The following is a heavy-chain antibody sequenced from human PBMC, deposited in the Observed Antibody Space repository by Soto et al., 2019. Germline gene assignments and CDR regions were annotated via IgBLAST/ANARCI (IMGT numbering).Heavy chain of an antibody. CDR3: ARDEGGYDILTGYYKAHHFDY. J-gene: IGHJ4*02. V-gene: IGHV1-18*01. CDR2: ISPHNFNT. CDR1: GYTFTHFY. D-gene: IGHD3-9*01. Sequence: ASVKVSCKASGYTFTHFYITWVRQAPGQGLEWMGAISPHNFNTNYAQKFRGRVTLATEKSTNTAYMDLRSLTSDDTAVYYCARDEGGYDILTGYYKAHHFDYWGQGVPVTVSS.